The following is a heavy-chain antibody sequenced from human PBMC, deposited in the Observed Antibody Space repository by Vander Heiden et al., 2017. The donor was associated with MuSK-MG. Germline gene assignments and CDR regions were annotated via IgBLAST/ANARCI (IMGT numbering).Heavy chain of an antibody. Sequence: QVTLRESGPALVKSTQTLTLTCTFSGFSLTTSGMCVSWIRQPPGKALEWLARIDWDDSKYYSTSLKTRLTISKDTSTNQVVLTMTNMDPEDTATYYCAREIRGFDYQYYGMDVWGQGTTVTVSS. CDR3: AREIRGFDYQYYGMDV. V-gene: IGHV2-70*15. CDR2: IDWDDSK. D-gene: IGHD3-10*01. CDR1: GFSLTTSGMC. J-gene: IGHJ6*02.